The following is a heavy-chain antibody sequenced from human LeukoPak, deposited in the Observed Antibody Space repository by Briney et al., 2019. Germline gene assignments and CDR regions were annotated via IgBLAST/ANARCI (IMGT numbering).Heavy chain of an antibody. V-gene: IGHV1-2*02. CDR3: ARSTYYGSGRHDY. CDR2: INPNSGGT. CDR1: GYTFTGYY. D-gene: IGHD3-10*01. J-gene: IGHJ4*02. Sequence: ASVKVSCKASGYTFTGYYMHWVRQAPGRGLEWMGWINPNSGGTNYAQKFQGRVTMTRDTSISTAYMELSRLRSDDTAVYYCARSTYYGSGRHDYWGQGTLVTVSS.